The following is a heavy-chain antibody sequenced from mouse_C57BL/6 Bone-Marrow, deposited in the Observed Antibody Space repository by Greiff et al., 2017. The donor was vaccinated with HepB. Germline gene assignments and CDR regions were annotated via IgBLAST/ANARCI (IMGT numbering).Heavy chain of an antibody. J-gene: IGHJ2*01. CDR3: ARGTVVATSRYFDY. D-gene: IGHD1-1*01. CDR1: GYTFTDYN. CDR2: INPNNGGT. Sequence: EVQLQQSGPELVKPGASVKIPCKASGYTFTDYNMDWVKQSHGKSLEWIGDINPNNGGTIYNQKFKGKATLTVDKSSSTAYMKLRSLTSEDTAVYYCARGTVVATSRYFDYWVQGTTLTVSS. V-gene: IGHV1-18*01.